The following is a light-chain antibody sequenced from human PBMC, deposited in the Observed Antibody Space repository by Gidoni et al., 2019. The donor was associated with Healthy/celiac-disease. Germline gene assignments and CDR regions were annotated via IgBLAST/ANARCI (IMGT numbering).Light chain of an antibody. CDR3: QQSYSTLWT. CDR1: QSISRY. CDR2: AAS. V-gene: IGKV1-39*01. Sequence: DIQMTQSPSSLSASVGDRVTITCRARQSISRYLNWYQQQPGKAPKLLIYAASSLQSGVPSRFSGSGSGTDFTLTISSLQPEDFATYYCQQSYSTLWTFGQGTKVEIK. J-gene: IGKJ1*01.